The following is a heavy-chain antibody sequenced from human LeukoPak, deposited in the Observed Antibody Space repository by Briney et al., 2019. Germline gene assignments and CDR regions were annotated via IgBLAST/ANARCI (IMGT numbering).Heavy chain of an antibody. V-gene: IGHV1-2*02. J-gene: IGHJ5*02. Sequence: GASVKVSCKAYGYTFTGYYMHWVRQAPGQGLEWMGWINPNSGATNYAQKFQGRVTMTRDTSISTAYMELSRLRSDDTAVYYCARVIAARNWFDPWGQGTLVTVSS. CDR2: INPNSGAT. D-gene: IGHD6-6*01. CDR3: ARVIAARNWFDP. CDR1: GYTFTGYY.